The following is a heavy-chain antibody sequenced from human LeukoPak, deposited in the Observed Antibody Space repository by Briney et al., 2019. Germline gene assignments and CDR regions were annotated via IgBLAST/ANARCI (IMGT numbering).Heavy chain of an antibody. V-gene: IGHV3-23*01. Sequence: GGSLRLSCAASGFTFSSYAMSWVRQAPGKGLEWVSAISGSGGSTYYADSVKGRFTISRDNSKNTLYLQMNSLRAEDTAVYYCAKDLNPREAGATIDYWGQGTLVTVSS. CDR2: ISGSGGST. D-gene: IGHD1-26*01. J-gene: IGHJ4*02. CDR1: GFTFSSYA. CDR3: AKDLNPREAGATIDY.